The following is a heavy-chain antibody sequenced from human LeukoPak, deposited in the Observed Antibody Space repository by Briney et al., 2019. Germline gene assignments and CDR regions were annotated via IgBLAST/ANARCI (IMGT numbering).Heavy chain of an antibody. CDR2: MNPNSGNT. Sequence: ASVKVSCKASGYTFTSYDINWVRQATGQGLEWMGWMNPNSGNTGYAQKFQGRVTITRNTSISTAYMEPSSLRSEDTAVYYCARGPRTSLNWFDPWGQGTLVTVSS. J-gene: IGHJ5*02. V-gene: IGHV1-8*03. D-gene: IGHD1-7*01. CDR3: ARGPRTSLNWFDP. CDR1: GYTFTSYD.